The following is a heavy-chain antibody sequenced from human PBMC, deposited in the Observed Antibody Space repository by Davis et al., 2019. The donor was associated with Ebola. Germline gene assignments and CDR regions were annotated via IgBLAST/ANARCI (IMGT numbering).Heavy chain of an antibody. CDR1: GFTVSSSY. CDR2: LYSGGTT. D-gene: IGHD3-3*01. Sequence: GESLKISCAASGFTVSSSYMSWVRQTPGTGLEWVSALYSGGTTHYADSVKGRFTISSDNSKNTLYLQMSSLRADDTAFYYCARGVASIFGVAWGQGTLVTVSS. V-gene: IGHV3-53*01. J-gene: IGHJ5*02. CDR3: ARGVASIFGVA.